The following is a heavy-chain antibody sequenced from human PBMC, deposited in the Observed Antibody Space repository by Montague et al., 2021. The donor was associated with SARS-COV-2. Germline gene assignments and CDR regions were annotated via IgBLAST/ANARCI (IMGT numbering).Heavy chain of an antibody. CDR2: INHSGST. CDR3: ARGRTVTTFYYYYGMDV. D-gene: IGHD4-17*01. V-gene: IGHV4-34*01. CDR1: GGSFSGYY. Sequence: SETLSLTCAVYGGSFSGYYWSWIRQPPGKGLEWIGEINHSGSTNYNPTLKSRVTISVDTSKNQFSLKLSSVTAADTAVYYCARGRTVTTFYYYYGMDVWGQGTTVTVSS. J-gene: IGHJ6*02.